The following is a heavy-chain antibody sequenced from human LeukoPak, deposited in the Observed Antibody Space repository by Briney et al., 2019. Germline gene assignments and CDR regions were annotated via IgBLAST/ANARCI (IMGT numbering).Heavy chain of an antibody. CDR3: ARDFGPEYYYGSGSSDY. D-gene: IGHD3-10*01. J-gene: IGHJ4*02. CDR1: GFTFSSYS. V-gene: IGHV3-21*01. Sequence: GGSLRLSCAASGFTFSSYSMNWVRQAPGKGLEWASSISSSSSYIYYADSVKGRFTISRDNAKNSLYLQMNSLRAEDTAVYYCARDFGPEYYYGSGSSDYWGQGTLVTVSS. CDR2: ISSSSSYI.